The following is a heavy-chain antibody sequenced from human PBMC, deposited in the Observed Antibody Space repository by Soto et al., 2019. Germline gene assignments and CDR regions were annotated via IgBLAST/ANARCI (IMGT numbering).Heavy chain of an antibody. CDR2: IYYSGSP. V-gene: IGHV4-59*08. CDR3: AKSSQSTVNTFDY. D-gene: IGHD4-17*01. Sequence: SETLSLTCTVSGGSISSYYWSWIRQPPGKGLEWIGYIYYSGSPKYNPSLESRVTISVDTSKNQFSLKLSSVTAADTAVYYCAKSSQSTVNTFDYWSQGTLVTVSS. CDR1: GGSISSYY. J-gene: IGHJ4*02.